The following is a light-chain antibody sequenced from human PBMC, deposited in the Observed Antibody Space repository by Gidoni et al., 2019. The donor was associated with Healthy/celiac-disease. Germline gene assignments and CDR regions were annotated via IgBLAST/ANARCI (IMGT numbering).Light chain of an antibody. CDR2: GKN. CDR1: SLRSYY. V-gene: IGLV3-19*01. CDR3: NSRDSSGNHYV. J-gene: IGLJ1*01. Sequence: SSELTQDPAVSVALGQTVRITCQGDSLRSYYARWYQQKPGQAPVLVIYGKNNRPSGITDRFSGSSSGNTASLTITGAQAEDEADYYCNSRDSSGNHYVFGTGTKVIVL.